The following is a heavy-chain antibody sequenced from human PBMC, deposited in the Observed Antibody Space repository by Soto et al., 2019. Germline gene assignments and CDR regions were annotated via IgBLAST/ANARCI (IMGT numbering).Heavy chain of an antibody. CDR3: ARWGTVTYYYYYGMDV. J-gene: IGHJ6*02. V-gene: IGHV1-69*12. CDR2: IIPIFGTA. CDR1: GGTFSSYA. D-gene: IGHD4-17*01. Sequence: QVQLVQSGAEVKKPGSSVKVSCKASGGTFSSYAISWVRQAPGQGLEWMGGIIPIFGTANYAQKFQGRVTITADDSTSTADMELSSLRSEDTAVYYCARWGTVTYYYYYGMDVWGQGTTVTVSS.